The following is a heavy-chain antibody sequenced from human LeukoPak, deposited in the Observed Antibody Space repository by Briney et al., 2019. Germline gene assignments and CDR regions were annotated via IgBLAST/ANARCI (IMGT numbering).Heavy chain of an antibody. CDR2: INPNSGGT. D-gene: IGHD2-2*01. CDR1: GYTFTSYG. CDR3: ARDFSVNYHCSSTSCYGEGAPDAFDI. J-gene: IGHJ3*02. V-gene: IGHV1-2*02. Sequence: GASVKVSCKASGYTFTSYGISWVRQAPGQGLEWMGWINPNSGGTNYAQKFQGRVTMTRDTSISTAYMELSRLRSDDTAVYYCARDFSVNYHCSSTSCYGEGAPDAFDIWGQGTMVTVSS.